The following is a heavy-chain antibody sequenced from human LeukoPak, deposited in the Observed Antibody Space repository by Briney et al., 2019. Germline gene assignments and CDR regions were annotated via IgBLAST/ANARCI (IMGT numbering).Heavy chain of an antibody. D-gene: IGHD5-18*01. CDR3: ARDRVQYSYGPKIYYYYYYMDV. CDR1: GYTFTGYY. Sequence: GASVKVSCKASGYTFTGYYMHWVRQAPGQGLEWMGWINPNSGGTNYAQKFQGRVTMTRDTSISTAYMELSRLRSDDTAVYYCARDRVQYSYGPKIYYYYYYMDVWGKGTTVTISS. J-gene: IGHJ6*03. V-gene: IGHV1-2*02. CDR2: INPNSGGT.